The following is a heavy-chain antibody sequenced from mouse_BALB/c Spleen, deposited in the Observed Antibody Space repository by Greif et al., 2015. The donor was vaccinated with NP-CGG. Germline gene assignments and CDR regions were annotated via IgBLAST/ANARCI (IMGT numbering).Heavy chain of an antibody. CDR1: GFTFSSFG. CDR3: ARSRDGFAY. V-gene: IGHV5-17*02. J-gene: IGHJ3*01. CDR2: ISSGSSTI. D-gene: IGHD3-3*01. Sequence: EVKLMESGGGLVQPGGSRKLSCAASGFTFSSFGMHWVRQAPEKGLEWVAYISSGSSTIYYADTVKGRFTISRDNPKNTLFLQMTSLRSEDTAMYYCARSRDGFAYWGQGTLVTVSA.